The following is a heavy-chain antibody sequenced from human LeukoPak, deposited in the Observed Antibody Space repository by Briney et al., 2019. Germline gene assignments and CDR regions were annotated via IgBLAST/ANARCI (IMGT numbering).Heavy chain of an antibody. CDR2: IIPIFGTA. V-gene: IGHV1-69*06. CDR3: ARGQVVSGPYYYYYYMDV. J-gene: IGHJ6*03. D-gene: IGHD5/OR15-5a*01. Sequence: ASVTVSCKDSGGTFNNYGISWVRQAPGQGRGWMGGIIPIFGTANYTQKFQGRVTIAADKFTSTAYMELSSLRSEDTAVYYCARGQVVSGPYYYYYYMDVWGKGTTVTVSS. CDR1: GGTFNNYG.